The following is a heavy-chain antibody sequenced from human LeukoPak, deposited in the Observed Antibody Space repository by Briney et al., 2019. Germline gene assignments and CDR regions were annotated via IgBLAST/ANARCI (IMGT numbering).Heavy chain of an antibody. J-gene: IGHJ4*02. CDR2: IYTSGST. CDR1: GGSFSGYY. Sequence: PSETLSLTCAVYGGSFSGYYWSWIRQPAGKGLEWIGRIYTSGSTNYNPSLKSRVTMSVDTSKNQFSLKLSSVTAADTAVYYCARVAYSSGWLFDYWGQGTLVTVSS. D-gene: IGHD6-19*01. CDR3: ARVAYSSGWLFDY. V-gene: IGHV4-59*10.